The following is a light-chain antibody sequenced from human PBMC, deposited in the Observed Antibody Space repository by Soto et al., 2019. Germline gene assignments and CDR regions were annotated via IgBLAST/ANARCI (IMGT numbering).Light chain of an antibody. Sequence: EIVLTQSPATLSLSPGERATLSCRASQSVSNFLAWYQQIPGQAPSLLIYDASNRATGIPARFSGSGSGTDFTLTISRLEPEDFAVYFCQQYVTAPRTFGQGTKVDIK. CDR3: QQYVTAPRT. CDR1: QSVSNF. J-gene: IGKJ1*01. CDR2: DAS. V-gene: IGKV3-11*01.